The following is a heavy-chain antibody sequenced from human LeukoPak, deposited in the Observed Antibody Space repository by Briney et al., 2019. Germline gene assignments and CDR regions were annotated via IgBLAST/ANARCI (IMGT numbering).Heavy chain of an antibody. CDR2: ISGTGGAT. D-gene: IGHD1-26*01. J-gene: IGHJ4*02. CDR1: GFTFSNYA. Sequence: GGSLRLSCAASGFTFSNYAMSWVRQAPGKGLEWVSVISGTGGATYYADSVRGRFTISRDDPKNTLYLQMNSLRAEDTAVYYCARSRGNSGSYPLDYWGQGTLVTVSS. CDR3: ARSRGNSGSYPLDY. V-gene: IGHV3-23*01.